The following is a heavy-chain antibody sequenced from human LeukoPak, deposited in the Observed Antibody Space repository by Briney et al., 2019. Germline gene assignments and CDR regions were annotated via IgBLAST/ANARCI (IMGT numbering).Heavy chain of an antibody. CDR1: GFTFSSYA. CDR2: ITGSGSNT. J-gene: IGHJ6*02. D-gene: IGHD4-17*01. V-gene: IGHV3-23*01. Sequence: PGGSLRLSCAASGFTFSSYAMTWVRQAPGKGLVWVSVITGSGSNTYYADSVKGRFTISRDNSKNTLYLQMNSLRAEDTAVYYCAKGLAGYGDYYYGMDVWGQGTTVTVSS. CDR3: AKGLAGYGDYYYGMDV.